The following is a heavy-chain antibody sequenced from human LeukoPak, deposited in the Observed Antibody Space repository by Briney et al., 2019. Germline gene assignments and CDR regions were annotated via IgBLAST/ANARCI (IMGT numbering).Heavy chain of an antibody. CDR2: IFGSGGSP. J-gene: IGHJ4*02. D-gene: IGHD5-18*01. V-gene: IGHV3-23*01. CDR3: GKTTVGYSSGQKPAWPVDY. Sequence: GGSLRLSCAASGFTFSNAWMSWVRQAPGKGLEWVAGIFGSGGSPHYADSVKGRFTISRDNSRNAVYLQINSLRADDTAVYYCGKTTVGYSSGQKPAWPVDYWGQGTLVTVSS. CDR1: GFTFSNAW.